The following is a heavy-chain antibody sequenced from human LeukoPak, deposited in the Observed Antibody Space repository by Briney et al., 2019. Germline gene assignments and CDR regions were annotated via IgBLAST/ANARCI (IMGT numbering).Heavy chain of an antibody. V-gene: IGHV5-51*01. CDR3: ASFVRTGLPYYFDY. CDR2: IYPGDSDT. D-gene: IGHD3/OR15-3a*01. Sequence: GESLKISRKGSGYSFTRYWLGWVRQMPGKGLEWMGIIYPGDSDTRYSPSFQGQVTISADKSISTAYLQWSSLKASDTAMYYCASFVRTGLPYYFDYWGQGALVTVSS. J-gene: IGHJ4*02. CDR1: GYSFTRYW.